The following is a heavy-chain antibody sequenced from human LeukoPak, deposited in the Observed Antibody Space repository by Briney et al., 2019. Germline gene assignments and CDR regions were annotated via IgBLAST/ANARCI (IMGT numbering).Heavy chain of an antibody. CDR3: AKDPGGGGRNYFDY. CDR1: GFTFSSYG. D-gene: IGHD2-15*01. Sequence: PGGSLRLSCAASGFTFSSYGMHWVRQAPGKGLEWVAVISYDGSNKYYADSVKGRFTISRDNSKNTLYLQMNSLRAEDKAVYYCAKDPGGGGRNYFDYWGQGTLVTVSS. J-gene: IGHJ4*02. V-gene: IGHV3-30*18. CDR2: ISYDGSNK.